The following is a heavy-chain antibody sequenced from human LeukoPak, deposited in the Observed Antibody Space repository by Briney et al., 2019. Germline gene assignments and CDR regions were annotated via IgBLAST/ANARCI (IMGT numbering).Heavy chain of an antibody. CDR2: ISAYNGNT. Sequence: ASVKVSCKASGYTFTSYGISWVRQAPGQGLEWMGWISAYNGNTNYAQKLQGRVTMTTDTSTSTAYMELRSLRSDGTAVYYCARVPALAYDYGDYGMDVWGQGTTVTVSS. D-gene: IGHD4-17*01. CDR3: ARVPALAYDYGDYGMDV. V-gene: IGHV1-18*01. J-gene: IGHJ6*02. CDR1: GYTFTSYG.